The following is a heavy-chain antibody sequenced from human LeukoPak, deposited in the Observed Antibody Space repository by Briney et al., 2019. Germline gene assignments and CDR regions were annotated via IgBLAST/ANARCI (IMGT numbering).Heavy chain of an antibody. V-gene: IGHV3-21*01. CDR3: AREIAVAGPYYFDY. CDR1: GFTFSSYS. Sequence: GGSLRLSCAASGFTFSSYSMNWVRQAPGKGLEWVSSISSSSSYIHYADSVKGRFTISRDNAKNSLYLQMNSLRAEDTAVYYCAREIAVAGPYYFDYWGQGTLVTVSS. D-gene: IGHD6-19*01. J-gene: IGHJ4*02. CDR2: ISSSSSYI.